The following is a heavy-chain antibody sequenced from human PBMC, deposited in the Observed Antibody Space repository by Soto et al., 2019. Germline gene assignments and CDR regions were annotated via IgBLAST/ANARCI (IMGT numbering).Heavy chain of an antibody. D-gene: IGHD6-19*01. CDR2: ISYDGGQK. J-gene: IGHJ4*02. Sequence: QVQLVESGGGVVQPGRSLRLSCEASGLTFSRSGMHWIRQAPGKGLEWVAVISYDGGQKYYADSMKGRFTISRDNSKNTLYLQMNILRVEDTAGYSCANQGGQWLPGAHWGQGTLVTVSS. CDR3: ANQGGQWLPGAH. CDR1: GLTFSRSG. V-gene: IGHV3-30*18.